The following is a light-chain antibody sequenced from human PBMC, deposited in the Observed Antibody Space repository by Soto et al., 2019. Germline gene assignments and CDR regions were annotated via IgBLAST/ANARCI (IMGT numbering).Light chain of an antibody. Sequence: QPVLTQPRSVAGSPGQSVTISCTGTSSDVGVYNYVSWYQQYPGKAPKIMIYDVSKRPSGVPDRFSGSKSDNTASLTISGLQAEDEADYYCGSYAGSYTLDFARGTKV. CDR3: GSYAGSYTLD. CDR2: DVS. CDR1: SSDVGVYNY. V-gene: IGLV2-11*01. J-gene: IGLJ1*01.